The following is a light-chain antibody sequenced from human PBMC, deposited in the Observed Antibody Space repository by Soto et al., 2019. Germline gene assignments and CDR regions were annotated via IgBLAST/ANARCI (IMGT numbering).Light chain of an antibody. CDR2: EGT. Sequence: QSVLTQPASVSGSPGQSITISCTGTSSDVGRYNLVSWFQQHPGKAPKLMIYEGTKRPSGISDRFSGSKSGNTASLTISGLQAEDEADYYCSSYAGSVTYVFGSGTKVTVL. J-gene: IGLJ1*01. CDR3: SSYAGSVTYV. CDR1: SSDVGRYNL. V-gene: IGLV2-23*01.